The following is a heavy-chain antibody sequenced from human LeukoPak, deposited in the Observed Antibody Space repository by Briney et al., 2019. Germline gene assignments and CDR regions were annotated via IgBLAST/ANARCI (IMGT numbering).Heavy chain of an antibody. V-gene: IGHV4-59*01. CDR3: ARTAPRVNFDY. J-gene: IGHJ4*02. Sequence: PSETLSLTCTVSGDSISSYYWSWIRQPPGKGLEWIGYIYYSGSTNYNPSLKSRVTISVDTSKNQFSLKLSSVTAADTAVYYCARTAPRVNFDYWGQGTLVTVSS. CDR2: IYYSGST. CDR1: GDSISSYY.